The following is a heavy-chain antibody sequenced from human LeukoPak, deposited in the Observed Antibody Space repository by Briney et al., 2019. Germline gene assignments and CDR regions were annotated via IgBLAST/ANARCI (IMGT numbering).Heavy chain of an antibody. J-gene: IGHJ4*02. CDR2: IYTSGST. CDR3: AREDFWSGYFLLNY. CDR1: GGSISSYY. D-gene: IGHD3-3*01. V-gene: IGHV4-4*07. Sequence: PSETLSLTCTVSGGSISSYYWSWIRQPAGKGLEWIGRIYTSGSTNYNPSLKSRVTMSVDTSKNQFSLKLSSVTAADTAVYYCAREDFWSGYFLLNYWGQGTLVTVSS.